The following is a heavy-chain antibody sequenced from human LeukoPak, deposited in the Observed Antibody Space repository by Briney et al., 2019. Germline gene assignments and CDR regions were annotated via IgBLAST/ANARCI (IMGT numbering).Heavy chain of an antibody. CDR3: ARTYDFWRGYHIDY. V-gene: IGHV4-39*07. CDR1: GDSISSSHYY. CDR2: ISYTGAT. J-gene: IGHJ4*02. Sequence: SETLSFTCTVSGDSISSSHYYWGWIRQPPGKGLEWIGSISYTGATYDNPSLKSRIAISLDTSKNQFSLKLSSVTAADTAVFYCARTYDFWRGYHIDYWGQGTLVTVSS. D-gene: IGHD3-3*01.